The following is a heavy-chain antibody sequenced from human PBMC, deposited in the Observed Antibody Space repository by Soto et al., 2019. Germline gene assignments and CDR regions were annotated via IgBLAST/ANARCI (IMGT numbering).Heavy chain of an antibody. Sequence: GGSLRLSCAASGFTFSNAWMSWVRQAPGKGLEWVGRIKSKTDGGTTDYAAPVKGRFTISRDDSKNTLYLQMNSLKTEDTAMYYCTTDRPYGYYYYYGMDVWGQGTTVTVSS. CDR3: TTDRPYGYYYYYGMDV. D-gene: IGHD3-10*01. J-gene: IGHJ6*02. CDR2: IKSKTDGGTT. CDR1: GFTFSNAW. V-gene: IGHV3-15*01.